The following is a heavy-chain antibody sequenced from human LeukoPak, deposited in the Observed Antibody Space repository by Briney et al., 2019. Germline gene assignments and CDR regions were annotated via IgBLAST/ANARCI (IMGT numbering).Heavy chain of an antibody. D-gene: IGHD3-9*01. Sequence: GASVKVSCKASGYTFTGYYIHWVRQAPGQRLEWMGWINPNSGGTNYAQDFQGRVTMTRDTSISTAYMELSRLRSDDTAVYYCSRDYDILTGYYNPDYGMDVWGQGTTVTVSS. CDR1: GYTFTGYY. CDR3: SRDYDILTGYYNPDYGMDV. J-gene: IGHJ6*02. V-gene: IGHV1-2*02. CDR2: INPNSGGT.